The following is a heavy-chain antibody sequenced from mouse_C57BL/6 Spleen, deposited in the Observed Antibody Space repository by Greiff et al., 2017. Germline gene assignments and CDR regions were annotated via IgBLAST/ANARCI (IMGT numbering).Heavy chain of an antibody. Sequence: QVQLQQPGAELVKPGASVKLSCKASGYTFTSYWMQWVKQRPGQGLEWIGEIDPSDSYTNYNQKFKGKATLTVNTSSSTAYMQLSSLTSEDSAVYYCARMQLGFGYWGQGTTLTVSS. CDR3: ARMQLGFGY. D-gene: IGHD6-1*01. J-gene: IGHJ2*01. V-gene: IGHV1-50*01. CDR1: GYTFTSYW. CDR2: IDPSDSYT.